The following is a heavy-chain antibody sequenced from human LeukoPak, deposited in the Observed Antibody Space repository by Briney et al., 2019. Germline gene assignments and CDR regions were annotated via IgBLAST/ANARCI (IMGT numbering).Heavy chain of an antibody. J-gene: IGHJ4*02. CDR1: GFTFSNCG. CDR2: ITYDGETR. CDR3: VKEQGSGYYRTADY. Sequence: PGGSLRLSCAASGFTFSNCGMHWGRQAPGKGLEWVGVITYDGETRYFEDSVKGRFTISRDTSKSTLYLQMNSLGAEDTAVYYCVKEQGSGYYRTADYWGQGTLVTVSS. V-gene: IGHV3-30*18. D-gene: IGHD3-10*01.